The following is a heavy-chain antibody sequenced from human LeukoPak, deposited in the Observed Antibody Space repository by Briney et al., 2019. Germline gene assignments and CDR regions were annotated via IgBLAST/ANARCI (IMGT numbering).Heavy chain of an antibody. CDR2: ISYDGSNK. D-gene: IGHD2-21*01. CDR1: GFTFSSYA. CDR3: ARDRLVVVIAIPDY. Sequence: PGRSLRLSCAASGFTFSSYAMHWVRQAPGKGLEWVAVISYDGSNKYYADSVKGRFTISRDNSKNTLYLQMNSLRAEDTAVYYCARDRLVVVIAIPDYWGQGTLVTVSS. J-gene: IGHJ4*02. V-gene: IGHV3-30-3*01.